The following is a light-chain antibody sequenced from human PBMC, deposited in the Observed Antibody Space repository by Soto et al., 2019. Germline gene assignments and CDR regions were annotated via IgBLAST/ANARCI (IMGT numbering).Light chain of an antibody. CDR2: KAS. J-gene: IGKJ2*01. CDR3: QQYDSYPPT. V-gene: IGKV1-5*03. CDR1: QSISIW. Sequence: DIQMTQSPSTLSASVGDRVTITCRASQSISIWLAWYQQRPGKAPSLLISKASSLESGVPSRFSGSGSRTDFTLTISSLQPEDFATYYCQQYDSYPPTFGQGTKLEIK.